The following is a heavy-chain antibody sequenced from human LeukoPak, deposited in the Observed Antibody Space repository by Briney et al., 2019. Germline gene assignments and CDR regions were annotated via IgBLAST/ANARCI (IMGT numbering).Heavy chain of an antibody. V-gene: IGHV3-23*01. Sequence: GGSLRLSCAASGFTFSSYAMSWVRQAPGKGLEWVSAISGSGGSTYYADSMKGRFTISRDNSKNTLYLQMNSLRAEDTAVYYCAKDHVSPDSSGYHEDYWGQGTLVTVSS. CDR3: AKDHVSPDSSGYHEDY. CDR2: ISGSGGST. CDR1: GFTFSSYA. J-gene: IGHJ4*02. D-gene: IGHD3-22*01.